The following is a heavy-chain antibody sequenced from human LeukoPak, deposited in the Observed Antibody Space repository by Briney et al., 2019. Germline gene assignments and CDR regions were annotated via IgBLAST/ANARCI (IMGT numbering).Heavy chain of an antibody. Sequence: GGSLRLSCAASGFTDYGMSWIRQAPGKGLEWVSSISSSSSYIYYADSVKGRFTISRDNAKKSLYLQMNSLRAEDTAVYYCARDPENYGPGSYAHWGQGTLVTVSS. CDR2: ISSSSSYI. J-gene: IGHJ4*02. D-gene: IGHD3-10*01. V-gene: IGHV3-21*01. CDR3: ARDPENYGPGSYAH. CDR1: GFTDYG.